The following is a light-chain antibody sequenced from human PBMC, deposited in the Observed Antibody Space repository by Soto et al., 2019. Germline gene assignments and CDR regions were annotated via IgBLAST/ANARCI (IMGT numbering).Light chain of an antibody. Sequence: EIVLTQSPATLSLSPGERATLSCRASQSVSSYLAWYQQKPGQAPRLLIYDVSTRATGIPARFSGSGSGTEFTLTISSLQSEDFAVYYCQQYKKWPRTFGHGTKVDIK. J-gene: IGKJ1*01. CDR2: DVS. CDR3: QQYKKWPRT. CDR1: QSVSSY. V-gene: IGKV3-15*01.